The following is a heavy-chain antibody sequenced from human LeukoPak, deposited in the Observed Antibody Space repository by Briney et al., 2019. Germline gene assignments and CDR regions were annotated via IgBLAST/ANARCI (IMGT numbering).Heavy chain of an antibody. V-gene: IGHV4-34*01. CDR3: ARGAYYYDSSGPYPRPFDY. Sequence: SETLSLTCAVYGGSFSGYYWSWIRQPPGKGLEWIGEINHSGSTNYNPSLKSRVTISVDTSKNQFSLKLSSVTAADTAVCYCARGAYYYDSSGPYPRPFDYWGQGTLVTVSS. J-gene: IGHJ4*02. CDR1: GGSFSGYY. D-gene: IGHD3-22*01. CDR2: INHSGST.